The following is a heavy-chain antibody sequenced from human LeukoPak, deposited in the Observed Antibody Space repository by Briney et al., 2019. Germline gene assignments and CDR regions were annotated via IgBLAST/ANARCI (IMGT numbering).Heavy chain of an antibody. Sequence: SETLSLTCAVSGGSISSSNWWSWVRQPAGKGLEWIGRIHSSGSTNYNPSLKSRVTMSIDTSKNQFSLKLNSVTAADTAVYYCARYGSGSLLDWGQGTLVTVSS. CDR1: GGSISSSNW. CDR3: ARYGSGSLLD. V-gene: IGHV4-4*07. CDR2: IHSSGST. D-gene: IGHD3-10*01. J-gene: IGHJ4*02.